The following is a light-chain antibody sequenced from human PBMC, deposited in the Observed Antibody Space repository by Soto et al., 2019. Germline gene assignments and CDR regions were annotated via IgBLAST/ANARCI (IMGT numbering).Light chain of an antibody. CDR3: QSYDSSNHLV. Sequence: NFMLTQPHSVSESPGKTVTISCTRSSGSIASNYVQWYQQRPGSSPTTVIYEDNQRPSGVPDRFSGSIDSSSNSASLTISGLNPENEHDYNCQSYDSSNHLVFGEGPSSPS. CDR2: EDN. CDR1: SGSIASNY. V-gene: IGLV6-57*01. J-gene: IGLJ3*02.